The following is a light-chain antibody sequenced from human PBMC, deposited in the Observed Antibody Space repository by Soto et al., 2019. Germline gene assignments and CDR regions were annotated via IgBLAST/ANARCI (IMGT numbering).Light chain of an antibody. CDR3: SSFAGSNIWV. Sequence: QSALTQPASVSGSPGQSITISCTGTSSDVGASIFVSWHQHHPGKAPKLLIHEVTKRPSGVPDRFSGSKSGNTASLTVSGLQAEDEADYYCSSFAGSNIWVFGGGTKVTVL. J-gene: IGLJ3*02. CDR1: SSDVGASIF. CDR2: EVT. V-gene: IGLV2-8*01.